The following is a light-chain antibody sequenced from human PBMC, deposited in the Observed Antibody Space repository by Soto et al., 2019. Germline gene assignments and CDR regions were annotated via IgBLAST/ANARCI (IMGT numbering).Light chain of an antibody. CDR1: QSISSW. CDR2: DAS. CDR3: KQYNSYSGT. Sequence: DIQMTQSPSTLSASVGDRVTITCRASQSISSWLAWYQQKPGKAPKLLIYDASSLESGVQSRFSGSGSGTEFTLTIRSLQPDDFATYYCKQYNSYSGTFGQGTRLEIK. J-gene: IGKJ5*01. V-gene: IGKV1-5*01.